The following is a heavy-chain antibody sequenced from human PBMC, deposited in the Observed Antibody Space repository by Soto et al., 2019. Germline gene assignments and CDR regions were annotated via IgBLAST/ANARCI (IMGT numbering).Heavy chain of an antibody. J-gene: IGHJ4*02. Sequence: QITLKESGPPLVKPTETLTLTCSFPGFSFTTGRVAVGWIRQPPGKALEWLGLIYGNDDKRFSPSLKSRLTITKDTTSKQVVLTLSNMDPGDTGTYYCAHGDLSGVVIPFGFWGQGTVVTVSS. V-gene: IGHV2-5*01. CDR3: AHGDLSGVVIPFGF. D-gene: IGHD3-3*01. CDR2: IYGNDDK. CDR1: GFSFTTGRVA.